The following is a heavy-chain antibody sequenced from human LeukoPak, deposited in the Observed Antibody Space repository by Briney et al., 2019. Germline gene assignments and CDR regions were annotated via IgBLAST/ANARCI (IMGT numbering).Heavy chain of an antibody. CDR1: GGSISSGGYY. J-gene: IGHJ5*02. V-gene: IGHV4-30-2*01. CDR3: ARGDFSYWFDP. Sequence: SQTLSLTCTVSGGSISSGGYYWSCIRQPPGKGLEWIGYIYHSGSTYYNPSLKSRVTISVDTSKNQFSLKLSSVTAADTAVYYCARGDFSYWFDPWGQGTLVTVSS. CDR2: IYHSGST. D-gene: IGHD3-3*01.